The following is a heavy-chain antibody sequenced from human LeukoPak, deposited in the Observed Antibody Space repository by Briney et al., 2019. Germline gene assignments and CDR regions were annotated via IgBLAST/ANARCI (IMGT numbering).Heavy chain of an antibody. V-gene: IGHV3-21*01. CDR1: GFTFSSYS. Sequence: GGSLRLSCAASGFTFSSYSMNWVRQAPGKGLEWVSSISSSSSYIYYADSVKGRFTISRGNAKNSLYLQMNSLRAEDTAVYYCASSYYGDFTNWFDPWGQGTLATVSS. CDR2: ISSSSSYI. D-gene: IGHD4-17*01. J-gene: IGHJ5*02. CDR3: ASSYYGDFTNWFDP.